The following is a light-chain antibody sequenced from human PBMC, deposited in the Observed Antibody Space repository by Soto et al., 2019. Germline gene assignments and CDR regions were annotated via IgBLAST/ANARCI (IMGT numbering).Light chain of an antibody. Sequence: DIQMTQSPFTLSASVGDRVTITCRASQSFGRWLAWYQQKPGKAPELLIYKTSTLERGVPSRFSGSGSGTEFTLTISSLQPDDFATYYCQEYKTGPGYNFGQGTRLEIK. CDR1: QSFGRW. V-gene: IGKV1-5*03. CDR2: KTS. J-gene: IGKJ2*01. CDR3: QEYKTGPGYN.